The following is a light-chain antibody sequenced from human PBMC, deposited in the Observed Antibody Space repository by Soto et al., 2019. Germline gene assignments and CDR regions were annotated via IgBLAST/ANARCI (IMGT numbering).Light chain of an antibody. J-gene: IGKJ4*01. CDR2: WAS. CDR1: QSVLYSSNNKNY. V-gene: IGKV4-1*01. CDR3: QQYSIWPIT. Sequence: DIVMTQAPDSLGVSMGERATINCKSSQSVLYSSNNKNYLAWYQQKPGQPPKLLIYWASTRESGVPDRFSGSGSGTEFTLTISSLQSEDFAVYYCQQYSIWPITFGGGTKVDI.